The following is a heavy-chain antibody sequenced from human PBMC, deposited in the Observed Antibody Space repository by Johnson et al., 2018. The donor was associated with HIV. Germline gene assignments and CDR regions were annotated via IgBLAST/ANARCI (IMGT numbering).Heavy chain of an antibody. CDR3: SSKSLGIRAFDI. D-gene: IGHD7-27*01. CDR2: ISGSGGST. Sequence: MLLVESGGGLVKPGGSMRLSCAASGFTFSSYAMSWVRQAPGKGLEWVPAISGSGGSTYYADSVKGRFTISRDNSKNTLYLQMNSLRAEDTAVYYCSSKSLGIRAFDIWGQGTMVTVSS. CDR1: GFTFSSYA. V-gene: IGHV3-23*04. J-gene: IGHJ3*02.